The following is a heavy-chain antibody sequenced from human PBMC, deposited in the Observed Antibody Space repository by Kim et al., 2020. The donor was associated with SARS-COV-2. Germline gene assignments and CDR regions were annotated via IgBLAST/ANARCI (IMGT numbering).Heavy chain of an antibody. CDR1: GGSIKTNY. V-gene: IGHV4-59*13. Sequence: SETLSLTCRVSGGSIKTNYWSWIRQAPGKGLEWLAYVFNTGNTNSDPALKSRVTITLDTSKNEVSLKLTPGTAAAAAVSYCSRDGCQGDSGLYYFDSWG. J-gene: IGHJ4*01. CDR2: VFNTGNT. CDR3: SRDGCQGDSGLYYFDS. D-gene: IGHD2-21*01.